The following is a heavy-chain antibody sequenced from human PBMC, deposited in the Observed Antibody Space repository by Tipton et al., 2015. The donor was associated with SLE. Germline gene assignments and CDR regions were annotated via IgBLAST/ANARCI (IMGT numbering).Heavy chain of an antibody. D-gene: IGHD3-10*01. CDR2: MYTTGNT. CDR1: GDSLRNHY. J-gene: IGHJ5*02. Sequence: TLSLTCTVSGDSLRNHYWTWIRQPAGKGLEWIGHMYTTGNTNYNSSLKNRVTISVDTSKNQFSLKLSSVTAADTAVYYCAGAMIQGVILNNWFDPWGQGTLVTVSS. V-gene: IGHV4-4*07. CDR3: AGAMIQGVILNNWFDP.